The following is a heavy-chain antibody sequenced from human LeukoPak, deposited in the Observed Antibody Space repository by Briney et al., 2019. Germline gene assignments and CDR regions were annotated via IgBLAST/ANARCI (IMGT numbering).Heavy chain of an antibody. J-gene: IGHJ4*02. CDR1: GFTVSNNY. CDR3: AINEVY. V-gene: IGHV3-53*01. CDR2: IYSGGST. Sequence: GGSLRLSCAASGFTVSNNYMNWVRQAPERGLEWVSVIYSGGSTYYADSVKGRFTISRDNSKNTLYLQMNSLRAEDTAVYYCAINEVYWGRGTLVTVSS.